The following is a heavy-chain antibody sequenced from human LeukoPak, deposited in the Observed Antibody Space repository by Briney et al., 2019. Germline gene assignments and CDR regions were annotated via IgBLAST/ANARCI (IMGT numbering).Heavy chain of an antibody. Sequence: GRSLRLSCAASGFTFSSYGMHWVRQAPGKGLEWVGFIRSKAYGGTTDYAASVKGRFTISRDDSRSIAYLQMNSLKTEDTAVYYCTSYDPSDYYGMDVWGQGTTVTVSS. CDR2: IRSKAYGGTT. V-gene: IGHV3-49*04. CDR3: TSYDPSDYYGMDV. CDR1: GFTFSSYG. J-gene: IGHJ6*02. D-gene: IGHD5-12*01.